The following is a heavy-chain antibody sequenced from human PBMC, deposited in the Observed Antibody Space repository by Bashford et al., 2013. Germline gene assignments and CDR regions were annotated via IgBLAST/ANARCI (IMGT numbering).Heavy chain of an antibody. CDR2: IYHTGST. CDR1: GGSVSSTRDY. CDR3: ARIRVDDYSNDYLREIDS. V-gene: IGHV4-31*03. D-gene: IGHD4-11*01. J-gene: IGHJ4*02. Sequence: LSLTCTVSGGSVSSTRDYWSWIRQHHGKGLEWIGYIYHTGSTYHNPSHKSRVTISIDTSQNQFSMKMTSVTAADTAVYYCARIRVDDYSNDYLREIDSWGQGTLVTVSS.